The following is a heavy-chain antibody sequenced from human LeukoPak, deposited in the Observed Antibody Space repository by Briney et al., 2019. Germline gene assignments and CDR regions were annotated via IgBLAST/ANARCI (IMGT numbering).Heavy chain of an antibody. CDR1: GGSFSGYY. Sequence: PSETLSLTCAVYGGSFSGYYWSWIRQPPGKGLEWIGEINHSGSSNYNPSLKSRVTISVDTSKNQFSLKLSSVTAADTAVYYCARGEGSGSYYAWGQGTLVTVSS. CDR3: ARGEGSGSYYA. CDR2: INHSGSS. V-gene: IGHV4-34*01. J-gene: IGHJ4*02. D-gene: IGHD3-10*01.